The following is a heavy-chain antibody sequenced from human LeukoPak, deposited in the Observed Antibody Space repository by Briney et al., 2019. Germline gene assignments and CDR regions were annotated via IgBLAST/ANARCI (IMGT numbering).Heavy chain of an antibody. J-gene: IGHJ3*02. Sequence: SETLSPTCAVYGGSFSGYYWSWIRQPPGKGLEWIGEINHSGSPNYNPSPKSQVPISVATPRNQSSLNLSSLAAADTAVYSFGRTRWYRHDAFDIWGQGTMVTVSS. CDR1: GGSFSGYY. CDR2: INHSGSP. CDR3: GRTRWYRHDAFDI. D-gene: IGHD4-23*01. V-gene: IGHV4-34*01.